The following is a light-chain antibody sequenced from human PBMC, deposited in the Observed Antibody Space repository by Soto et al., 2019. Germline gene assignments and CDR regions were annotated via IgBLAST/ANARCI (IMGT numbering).Light chain of an antibody. V-gene: IGKV1-5*03. CDR3: QHYNSYSEA. J-gene: IGKJ1*01. CDR2: KAS. CDR1: QTISSW. Sequence: DIQMTQSPSTLSGSVGDRVTITCRASQTISSWLAWYQQKPGKAPKLLIYKASTLKSGVPSGFSGSGSGTEFTLTISSPQPYDFATYYCQHYNSYSEAFGQGTKVELK.